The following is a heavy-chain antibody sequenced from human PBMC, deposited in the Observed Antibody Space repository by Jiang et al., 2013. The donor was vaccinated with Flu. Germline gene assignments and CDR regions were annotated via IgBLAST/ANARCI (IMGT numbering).Heavy chain of an antibody. CDR1: GFTFSDFY. D-gene: IGHD3-3*01. Sequence: VQLVESGGGLVKPGGSLRLSCAASGFTFSDFYMNWIRQTPGKGLEWVSSVGRDGNTKNYANSVRGRFTISRDNAKRTLFLLMNSLRVEDAAVYYCARDLGFWSPSYGMDVWGQGTTVTVSS. CDR2: VGRDGNTK. V-gene: IGHV3-11*01. CDR3: ARDLGFWSPSYGMDV. J-gene: IGHJ6*02.